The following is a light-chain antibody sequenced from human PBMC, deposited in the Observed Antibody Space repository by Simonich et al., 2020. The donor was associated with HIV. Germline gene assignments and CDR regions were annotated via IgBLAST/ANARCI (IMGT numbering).Light chain of an antibody. CDR2: GAS. Sequence: EIVMTRSPVTLSVSPGERATLSCRASQSISSNLAWYQQKPGQAPRLLIYGASTRATGIPARFSASGSGTEFTLTITSLQSEDFAVYYCQQYKYWYTFGQGTKLEIK. J-gene: IGKJ2*01. CDR1: QSISSN. V-gene: IGKV3-15*01. CDR3: QQYKYWYT.